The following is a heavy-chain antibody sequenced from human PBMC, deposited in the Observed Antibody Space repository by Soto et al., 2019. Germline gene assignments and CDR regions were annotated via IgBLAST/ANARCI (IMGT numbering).Heavy chain of an antibody. CDR3: ARDFPYSRSWYAGFDY. D-gene: IGHD6-13*01. V-gene: IGHV4-4*07. CDR1: GGSISSYY. Sequence: SETLSLTCTVSGGSISSYYWSWIRQPAGKGLEWIGRIYTSGSTNYNPSLKSRVTMSVDTSKNQFSLKLSSVTAADTAVYYCARDFPYSRSWYAGFDYWGQGTLVTVSS. J-gene: IGHJ4*02. CDR2: IYTSGST.